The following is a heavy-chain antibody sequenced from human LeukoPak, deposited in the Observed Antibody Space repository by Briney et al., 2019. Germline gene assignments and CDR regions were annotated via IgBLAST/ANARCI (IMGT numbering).Heavy chain of an antibody. CDR2: ISSGDRT. CDR3: AKDATASPYFHWFDN. D-gene: IGHD3-9*01. V-gene: IGHV3-23*01. J-gene: IGHJ4*02. CDR1: GFTFSSYA. Sequence: GGSLRLFCAASGFTFSSYAMIWVRQAPGKGLEWVAGISSGDRTFHAESVKGRFTIFRDKSKDTLYLQMNSLRAEDTAVYYCAKDATASPYFHWFDNWGQGTQVIVSS.